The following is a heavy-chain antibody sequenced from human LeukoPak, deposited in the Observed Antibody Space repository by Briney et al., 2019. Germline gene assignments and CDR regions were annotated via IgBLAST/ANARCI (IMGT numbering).Heavy chain of an antibody. V-gene: IGHV1-58*02. CDR1: GFTFTSST. D-gene: IGHD3-10*01. CDR3: AADVGDTMFDP. CDR2: IVVGSGNT. J-gene: IGHJ5*02. Sequence: SVKVSCKASGFTFTSSTIQWVRQARGQRLERIGWIVVGSGNTNYAQKFQERVTITRDMSTSTAYMELSSLRSEDTAVYYCAADVGDTMFDPWGQGTLVTVTS.